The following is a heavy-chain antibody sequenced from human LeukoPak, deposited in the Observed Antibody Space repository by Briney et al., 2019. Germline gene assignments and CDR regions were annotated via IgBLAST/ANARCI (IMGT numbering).Heavy chain of an antibody. J-gene: IGHJ1*01. D-gene: IGHD2-21*01. V-gene: IGHV3-48*01. CDR1: GFSFISYS. CDR3: ESCGVQH. CDR2: ISSSSSTT. Sequence: PGGSLRLSCAASGFSFISYSMNWVRQAPGKGLEWISYISSSSSTTHYADSVKGRFTISRDNAKNSLYLQMNSLRAEDTAVYYCESCGVQHWGQGTLVTVSS.